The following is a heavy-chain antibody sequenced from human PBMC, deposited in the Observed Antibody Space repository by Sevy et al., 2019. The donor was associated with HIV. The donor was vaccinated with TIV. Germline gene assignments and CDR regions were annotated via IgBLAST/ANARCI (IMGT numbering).Heavy chain of an antibody. CDR1: GFTFSRYG. D-gene: IGHD3-22*01. CDR2: IWNDRGNK. CDR3: ASLPNNYYDSSGSSGHDAFDI. Sequence: GGSLRLSCAASGFTFSRYGMHWVRQAPGKGLEWVAVIWNDRGNKHYADSVKGRFTISGDNSKNTLYLQMNSLRAEDTAVDYCASLPNNYYDSSGSSGHDAFDIWGQGTMVTVSS. V-gene: IGHV3-33*01. J-gene: IGHJ3*02.